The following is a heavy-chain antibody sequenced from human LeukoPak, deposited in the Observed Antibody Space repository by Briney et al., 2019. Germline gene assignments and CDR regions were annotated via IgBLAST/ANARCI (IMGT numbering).Heavy chain of an antibody. CDR1: GYSISSGYY. CDR2: IYHSGST. J-gene: IGHJ4*02. CDR3: ARSGYCSGGSCYPEDYFDY. V-gene: IGHV4-38-2*01. Sequence: NASETLSLTGAVSGYSISSGYYWGWIRQPPGKGLEWIGSIYHSGSTYYNPSLKSRVTISVDTSKNQFSLKLSSVTAADTAVYYCARSGYCSGGSCYPEDYFDYWGQGTLVTVSS. D-gene: IGHD2-15*01.